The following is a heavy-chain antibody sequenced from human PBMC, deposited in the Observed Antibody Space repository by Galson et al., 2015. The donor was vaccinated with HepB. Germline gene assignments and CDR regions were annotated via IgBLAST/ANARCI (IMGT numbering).Heavy chain of an antibody. J-gene: IGHJ6*03. V-gene: IGHV4-34*01. CDR2: INHSGIT. D-gene: IGHD4-17*01. CDR1: GGSFSGFF. CDR3: ARGDSGDSYYMDV. Sequence: ETLSLTCAVNGGSFSGFFWAWIRQPPGKGLEWIGEINHSGITNYNPSLKSRVTILVDTSKNQFSLKLNSVTAADTAVYFCARGDSGDSYYMDVWGKGTTVTVSS.